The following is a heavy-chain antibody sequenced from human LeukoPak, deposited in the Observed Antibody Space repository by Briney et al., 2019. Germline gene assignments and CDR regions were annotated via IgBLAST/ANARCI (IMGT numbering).Heavy chain of an antibody. J-gene: IGHJ5*02. D-gene: IGHD3-22*01. Sequence: SVTVSCKASGGTFSSYAISWVRQAPGQGLEWMGRIIPILGIANYAQKFQGRVTITADKSTSTAYMELSRLRSEDTAVYYCARSHDSSGGNWFDPWGQGTLVTVSS. V-gene: IGHV1-69*04. CDR2: IIPILGIA. CDR3: ARSHDSSGGNWFDP. CDR1: GGTFSSYA.